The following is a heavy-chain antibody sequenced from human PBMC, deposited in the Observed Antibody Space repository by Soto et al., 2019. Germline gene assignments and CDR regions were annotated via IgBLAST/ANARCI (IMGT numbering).Heavy chain of an antibody. V-gene: IGHV1-69*13. CDR3: ARAHSKQWLVDY. D-gene: IGHD6-19*01. CDR2: IIPIFGTA. CDR1: GYTFTSYG. Sequence: QVQLVQSGAEVKKPGASVKVSCKASGYTFTSYGISWVRQAPGQGLEWMGGIIPIFGTANYAQKFQGRVTITADESTSTAYMELSSLRSEDTAVYYCARAHSKQWLVDYWGQGTLVTVSS. J-gene: IGHJ4*02.